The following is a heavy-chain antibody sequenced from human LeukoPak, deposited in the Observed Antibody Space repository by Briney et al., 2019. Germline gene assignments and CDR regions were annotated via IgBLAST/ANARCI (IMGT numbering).Heavy chain of an antibody. V-gene: IGHV3-7*03. CDR2: INEDGSKK. D-gene: IGHD5-24*01. J-gene: IGHJ4*02. CDR3: AKEGRSLQTY. CDR1: GLTFSSDW. Sequence: GGSLRLTCVASGLTFSSDWMSWVRQAPGKVLEWVANINEDGSKKHYLDSVEGRFTISRDNARDSLYLQMNSLRVEDTAVYYCAKEGRSLQTYWGQGTLVTVSS.